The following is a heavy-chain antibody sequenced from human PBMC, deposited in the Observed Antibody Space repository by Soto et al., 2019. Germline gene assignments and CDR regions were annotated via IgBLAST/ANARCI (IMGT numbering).Heavy chain of an antibody. V-gene: IGHV4-59*12. CDR1: GGSISSYY. Sequence: SETLSLTCTVSGGSISSYYWSWIRQPPGKGLEWIGYIYYSGSTNYNPSIKSRVTISVDTSKNQFSLKLSSVTAAGTAVYYCARVFSDSSSFFDPWGQGTLVTLSS. J-gene: IGHJ5*02. D-gene: IGHD6-13*01. CDR3: ARVFSDSSSFFDP. CDR2: IYYSGST.